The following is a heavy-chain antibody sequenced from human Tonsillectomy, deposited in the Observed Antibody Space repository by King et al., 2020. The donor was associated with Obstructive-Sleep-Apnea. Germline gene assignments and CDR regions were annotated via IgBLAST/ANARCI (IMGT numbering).Heavy chain of an antibody. Sequence: VQLVESGGGLVQPGGSLRLSCAASGFTFSSFWISWVRQAPGKGLEWVANIKNDGREKYFVDSVKGRFTISRDNAKNSLYLQMNSLRAGDTAVYYCARDMNIAAAVVDYWGQGTLVTVSS. CDR2: IKNDGREK. D-gene: IGHD6-13*01. CDR1: GFTFSSFW. V-gene: IGHV3-7*03. CDR3: ARDMNIAAAVVDY. J-gene: IGHJ4*02.